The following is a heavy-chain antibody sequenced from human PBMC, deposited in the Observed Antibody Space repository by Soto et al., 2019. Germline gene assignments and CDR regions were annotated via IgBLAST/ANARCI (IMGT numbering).Heavy chain of an antibody. Sequence: PSATLSLTCAVYCGSFSGYYWSWIRQPPGKGLEWIGEINHSGSTNYNPSLKSRVTMSVDTSKNQFSLKLSSVTAADTAVYYCARTSRFDCWGKGKLVTVSS. CDR3: ARTSRFDC. V-gene: IGHV4-34*01. CDR1: CGSFSGYY. CDR2: INHSGST. J-gene: IGHJ4*02.